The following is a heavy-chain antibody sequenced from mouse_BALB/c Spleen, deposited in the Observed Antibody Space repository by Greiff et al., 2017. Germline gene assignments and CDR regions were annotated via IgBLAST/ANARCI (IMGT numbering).Heavy chain of an antibody. CDR2: IYPGDGDT. J-gene: IGHJ1*01. V-gene: IGHV1-82*01. Sequence: VVEPGASVKISCKASGYAFSSSWMNWVKQRPGQGLEWIGRIYPGDGDTNYNGKFKGKATLTADKSSSTAYMQLSSLTSLDSAVYYCARGGVYYYGSSPHLYFDVWGAGTTVTVSS. CDR3: ARGGVYYYGSSPHLYFDV. D-gene: IGHD1-1*01. CDR1: GYAFSSSW.